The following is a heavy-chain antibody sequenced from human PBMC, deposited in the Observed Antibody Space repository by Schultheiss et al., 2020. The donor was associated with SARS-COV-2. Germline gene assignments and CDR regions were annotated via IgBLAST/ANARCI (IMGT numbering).Heavy chain of an antibody. Sequence: GGSLRLSCAASGFTFDDYAMHWVRQAPGKGLEWVSSISSSSSYIYYADSVKGRFTISRDNSKNTLYLQMNSLRAEDTAVYYCAKANDFWYGSTDYWGQGTLVTVSS. V-gene: IGHV3-21*04. CDR1: GFTFDDYA. J-gene: IGHJ4*02. CDR2: ISSSSSYI. D-gene: IGHD3/OR15-3a*01. CDR3: AKANDFWYGSTDY.